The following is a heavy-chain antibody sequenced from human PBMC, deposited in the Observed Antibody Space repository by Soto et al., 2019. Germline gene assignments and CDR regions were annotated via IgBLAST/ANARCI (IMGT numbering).Heavy chain of an antibody. CDR1: GFTFSSYD. Sequence: EVQVLESGGALVQPGGSLRLSCAASGFTFSSYDMSWVRQAPGKGLEWVSGLSGSGGSTYYADSVKGRFTISSDNSKNTMYSQTNSLNAEDTAVYYGAKGWGDYWGQGTLVTVSS. V-gene: IGHV3-23*01. D-gene: IGHD3-16*01. CDR2: LSGSGGST. CDR3: AKGWGDY. J-gene: IGHJ4*02.